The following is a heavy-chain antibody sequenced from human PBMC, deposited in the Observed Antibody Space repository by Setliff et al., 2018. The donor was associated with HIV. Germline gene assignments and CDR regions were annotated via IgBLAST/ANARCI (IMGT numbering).Heavy chain of an antibody. V-gene: IGHV1-69*06. CDR3: ARNPQPTGTPDYYYYYYMDV. D-gene: IGHD1-1*01. Sequence: SVKVSCKASGGTFSSYAICWVRQAPGQGLEWMGRIIPIFGTANYAQKFQGRVTITADKSTSTAYMELSSLRSEDTAVYYCARNPQPTGTPDYYYYYYMDVWGKGTTVTVSS. J-gene: IGHJ6*03. CDR1: GGTFSSYA. CDR2: IIPIFGTA.